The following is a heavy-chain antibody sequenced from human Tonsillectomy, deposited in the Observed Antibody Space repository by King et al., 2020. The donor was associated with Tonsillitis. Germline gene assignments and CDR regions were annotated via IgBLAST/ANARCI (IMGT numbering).Heavy chain of an antibody. D-gene: IGHD2-2*01. J-gene: IGHJ5*02. Sequence: QLQESGPGLVKPSETLSLTCTVSGGSISSSSYYWGWIRQPPGKGLEWIGSIYYSGSTYYNPSLKSRVTISVDTSKNQFSLKLSSVTAADTAVYYCARHGPLGVVPAAIWFDPWGQGTLVTVSS. CDR3: ARHGPLGVVPAAIWFDP. V-gene: IGHV4-39*07. CDR1: GGSISSSSYY. CDR2: IYYSGST.